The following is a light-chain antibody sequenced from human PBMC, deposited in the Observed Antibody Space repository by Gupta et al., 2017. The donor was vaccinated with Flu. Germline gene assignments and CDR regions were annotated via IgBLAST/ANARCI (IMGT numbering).Light chain of an antibody. CDR1: SSDVGGYNY. CDR2: EVS. J-gene: IGLJ2*01. Sequence: QSALTQPASVSGSPGQSITTSCTGTSSDVGGYNYVSWYHQHPGKAPKLMNYEVSNLPSGVSNRFSGSKSGNTASLTISGLQAEDEADYYCSSYTSSSTLVFGGGTKLTVL. CDR3: SSYTSSSTLV. V-gene: IGLV2-14*01.